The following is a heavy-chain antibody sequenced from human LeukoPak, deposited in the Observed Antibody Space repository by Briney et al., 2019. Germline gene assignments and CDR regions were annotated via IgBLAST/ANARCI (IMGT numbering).Heavy chain of an antibody. V-gene: IGHV3-9*01. CDR1: GFTFDDYA. CDR3: AKGPNSSGYYWGAFDI. D-gene: IGHD3-22*01. J-gene: IGHJ3*02. Sequence: PGGSLRLSCAASGFTFDDYAMPWVRQAPGKGLEWVSGISWNSGSIGYADSVKGRFTISRDNAKNSLYLQMNSLRAEDTALYYCAKGPNSSGYYWGAFDIWGQGTMVTVSS. CDR2: ISWNSGSI.